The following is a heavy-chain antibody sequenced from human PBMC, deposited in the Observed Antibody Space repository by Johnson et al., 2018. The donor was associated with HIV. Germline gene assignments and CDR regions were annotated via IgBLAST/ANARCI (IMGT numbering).Heavy chain of an antibody. Sequence: VQVVESGGGLIQPGGSLRLSCAASGFTVSSNYMSWVRQAPGKGLEWVSVIYSGGSTYYADSVKGRFTISRDNAKNSLYLQMNSLRAEDTALDYCTRECGCSGSYLHDGAFDIWGQVTMVTVSS. CDR1: GFTVSSNY. CDR3: TRECGCSGSYLHDGAFDI. CDR2: IYSGGST. D-gene: IGHD1-26*01. V-gene: IGHV3-53*01. J-gene: IGHJ3*02.